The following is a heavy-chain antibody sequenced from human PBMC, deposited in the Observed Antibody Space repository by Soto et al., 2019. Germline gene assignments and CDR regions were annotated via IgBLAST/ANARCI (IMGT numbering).Heavy chain of an antibody. CDR2: IGGSGDSP. CDR1: GFIFSTYA. CDR3: AKRGMYRNLFDP. J-gene: IGHJ5*02. Sequence: EVQLLESGGGLVQPGGSLRLSCAASGFIFSTYAMSWVRQAPGKGLEWVSAIGGSGDSPYYADSVKGRFTISRDNSKNTLYLQMNTLTADDPAVYYCAKRGMYRNLFDPWGQGTLVTVSS. D-gene: IGHD3-16*01. V-gene: IGHV3-23*01.